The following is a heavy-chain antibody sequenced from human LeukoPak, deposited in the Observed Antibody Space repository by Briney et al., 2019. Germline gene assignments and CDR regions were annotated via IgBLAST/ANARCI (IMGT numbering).Heavy chain of an antibody. CDR3: ARATQNWYSSSPINWFDP. D-gene: IGHD6-6*01. CDR2: IYSGGST. Sequence: GGSLRLSCAASGFTVSSNYMSWVRQAPGKGLEWVSVIYSGGSTYYADSVKGRFTISRDNSKNTLYLQMNSLRAEDTAVYYCARATQNWYSSSPINWFDPWGQGTLVTVSS. CDR1: GFTVSSNY. J-gene: IGHJ5*02. V-gene: IGHV3-66*02.